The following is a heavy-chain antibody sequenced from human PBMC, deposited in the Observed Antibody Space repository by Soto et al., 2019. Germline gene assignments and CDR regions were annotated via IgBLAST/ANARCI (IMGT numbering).Heavy chain of an antibody. CDR1: GYTFTSYD. Sequence: ASVKVSCKASGYTFTSYDINWVRQATGQGLEWMGWMNPNSGNTGYAQKFQGRVTMTRNTSISTAYMELSSLRSEDTAVYYCARGLHRVAAAGTGVSAGYYYGMDVWGQGTTVTVSS. D-gene: IGHD6-13*01. CDR3: ARGLHRVAAAGTGVSAGYYYGMDV. V-gene: IGHV1-8*01. CDR2: MNPNSGNT. J-gene: IGHJ6*02.